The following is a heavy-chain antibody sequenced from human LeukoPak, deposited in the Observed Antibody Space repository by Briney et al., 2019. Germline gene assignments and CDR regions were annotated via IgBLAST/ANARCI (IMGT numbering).Heavy chain of an antibody. CDR3: AKLIYYYDSSGYLPDSDY. V-gene: IGHV1-69*13. Sequence: SVKVSCKASGGTFSSYAISWVRQAPGQGLEWMGGIITIFGTANYAQKFQGRVTITADESTSTAYMELSSLRSEDTAVYYCAKLIYYYDSSGYLPDSDYWGQGTLVTVSS. J-gene: IGHJ4*02. CDR1: GGTFSSYA. CDR2: IITIFGTA. D-gene: IGHD3-22*01.